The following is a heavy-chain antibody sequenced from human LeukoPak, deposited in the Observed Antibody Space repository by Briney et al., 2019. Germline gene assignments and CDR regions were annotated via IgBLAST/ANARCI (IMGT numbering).Heavy chain of an antibody. J-gene: IGHJ5*02. Sequence: PSETLSLTCTVSGCTINSCNYHWGRHPQPPGKGREWIGSFYCSGRTYYNPSLKSRVTISVDTSKNQFSLMLSSVTAADTAVYYCARLDGYCSGGSCYSVSFVDPWGQGTLVTVSS. CDR3: ARLDGYCSGGSCYSVSFVDP. D-gene: IGHD2-15*01. CDR2: FYCSGRT. V-gene: IGHV4-39*01. CDR1: GCTINSCNYH.